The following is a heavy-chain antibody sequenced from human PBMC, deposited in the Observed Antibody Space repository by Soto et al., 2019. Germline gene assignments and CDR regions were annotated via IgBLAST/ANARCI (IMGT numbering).Heavy chain of an antibody. CDR3: ARDSGGWFPFFDY. J-gene: IGHJ4*02. Sequence: QVQLQESGPGLVKPSETLSLTCTVSGGSISSYYWSWIRQPPGKGLEWIGYIYYSGSTNYNPSLKSRVTISVDTSKNQFSLKLSSVTAADTAVYYCARDSGGWFPFFDYWGQGTLVTVSS. D-gene: IGHD6-19*01. CDR2: IYYSGST. CDR1: GGSISSYY. V-gene: IGHV4-59*01.